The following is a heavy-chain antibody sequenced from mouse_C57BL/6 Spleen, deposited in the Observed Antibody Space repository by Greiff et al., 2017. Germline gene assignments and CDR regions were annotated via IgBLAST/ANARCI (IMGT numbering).Heavy chain of an antibody. Sequence: QVQLQQPGAELVKPGASVKLSCKASGYTFTSYWMHWVKQRPGQGLEWIGMIHPNSGSTNYNEKFKSKATLTVDKSSSTAYMQLSSLTSEDSAVYYCARSLTTVVAPFDYGGQGTTLTVSS. CDR2: IHPNSGST. D-gene: IGHD1-1*01. V-gene: IGHV1-64*01. CDR1: GYTFTSYW. CDR3: ARSLTTVVAPFDY. J-gene: IGHJ2*01.